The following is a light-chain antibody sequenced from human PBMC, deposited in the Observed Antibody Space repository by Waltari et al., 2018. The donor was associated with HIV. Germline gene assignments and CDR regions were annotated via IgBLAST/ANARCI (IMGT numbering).Light chain of an antibody. J-gene: IGLJ2*01. CDR1: TSDVGGKNY. CDR3: SSYTRSSTL. Sequence: QSALTQPASVSGSPGQSITLSCTGTTSDVGGKNYASCYQKHPGNAPKLLIYDVSNRPSGVSNRFSGSKSGNTASLTISGLQAEDEAEYYCSSYTRSSTLFGGGTKLTVL. V-gene: IGLV2-14*01. CDR2: DVS.